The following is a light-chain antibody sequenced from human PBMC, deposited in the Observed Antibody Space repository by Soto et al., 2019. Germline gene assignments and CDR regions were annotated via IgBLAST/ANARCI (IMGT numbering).Light chain of an antibody. CDR1: QSVGTW. J-gene: IGKJ1*01. Sequence: DIQMTQSPSTLSASVGGRVTITCRASQSVGTWVAWYQQKPGKAPKLLIYGASNLERGVPSRFSGSGSGTEFTLTITTLQPDDFATYFCQQYNRNTWSFDPGTKVDI. CDR2: GAS. CDR3: QQYNRNTWS. V-gene: IGKV1-5*01.